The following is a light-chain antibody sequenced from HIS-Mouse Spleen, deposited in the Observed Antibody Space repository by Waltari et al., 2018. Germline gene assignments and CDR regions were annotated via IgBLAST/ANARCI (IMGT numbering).Light chain of an antibody. Sequence: DIVMTQSPDSRAVSLGERAAIHCKSSQSVLYSSNNKNYLAWYQQKPGQPPKLLIYWASTRESGVPDRFSGSGSGTDFTLTISSLQAEDVAVYYCQQYYSTPYTFGQGTKLEIK. CDR1: QSVLYSSNNKNY. CDR2: WAS. J-gene: IGKJ2*01. CDR3: QQYYSTPYT. V-gene: IGKV4-1*01.